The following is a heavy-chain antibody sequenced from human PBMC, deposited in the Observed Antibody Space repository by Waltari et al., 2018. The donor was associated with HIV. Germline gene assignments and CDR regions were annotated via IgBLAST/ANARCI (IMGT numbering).Heavy chain of an antibody. J-gene: IGHJ6*02. Sequence: QVQLQESGPGLVKPSETLSLTCTVSGGSISNYYWSWIRQPPGKGLECIGYMYYSGSTNYNPSLKSRVTISVDTSKNQFSLKLSSVTAADTAVYYCARGIYGDISGDMDVWGQGTTVTVSS. D-gene: IGHD3-3*01. CDR1: GGSISNYY. CDR2: MYYSGST. CDR3: ARGIYGDISGDMDV. V-gene: IGHV4-59*01.